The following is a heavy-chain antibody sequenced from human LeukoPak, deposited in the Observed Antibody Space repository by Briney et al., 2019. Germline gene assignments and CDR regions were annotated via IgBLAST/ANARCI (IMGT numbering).Heavy chain of an antibody. Sequence: SETLCLTCTVSGGSISSSSYYWGWIRQPPGKGLEWIGSIFYSGSTYYNPSPKSRVTVSVDTSKNQFSLTLSSVTAADTAVYYCAREVQLWISYDCWGQGTLVTVSS. CDR1: GGSISSSSYY. V-gene: IGHV4-39*07. CDR2: IFYSGST. CDR3: AREVQLWISYDC. J-gene: IGHJ4*02. D-gene: IGHD1-1*01.